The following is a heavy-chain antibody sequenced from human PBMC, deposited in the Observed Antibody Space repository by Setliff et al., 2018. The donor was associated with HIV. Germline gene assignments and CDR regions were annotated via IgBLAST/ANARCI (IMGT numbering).Heavy chain of an antibody. CDR3: ARWGSGSYERVFDY. J-gene: IGHJ4*02. V-gene: IGHV3-23*01. Sequence: ETLSLTCAVSGGSISSNWWSWVRQSPGKGLEWVSDISGSGGSTYYADSVKGRFTISRDNANNLVYLQMNSLRVEDTAVYFCARWGSGSYERVFDYWGQGMLVTVSS. CDR2: ISGSGGST. CDR1: GGSISSNW. D-gene: IGHD1-26*01.